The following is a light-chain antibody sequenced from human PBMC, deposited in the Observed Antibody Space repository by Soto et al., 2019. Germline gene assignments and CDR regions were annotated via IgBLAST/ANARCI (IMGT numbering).Light chain of an antibody. Sequence: QSVLAHRPSASESPSQRLTIPCSGSSSNIGSNYVYWYQQLPGTAPKLLIYRNNQRPSGVPDRFSGSKSGTSASLAISGLRSEDEADYYCAAWDDSMSGSYVFGNGTKATVL. V-gene: IGLV1-47*01. CDR1: SSNIGSNY. J-gene: IGLJ1*01. CDR2: RNN. CDR3: AAWDDSMSGSYV.